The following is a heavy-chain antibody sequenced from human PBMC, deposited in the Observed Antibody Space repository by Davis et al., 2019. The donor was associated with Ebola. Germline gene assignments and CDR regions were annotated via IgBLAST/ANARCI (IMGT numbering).Heavy chain of an antibody. J-gene: IGHJ5*02. CDR1: GYSISSGYY. CDR3: ARQGWSGYSLRHWLDP. Sequence: MPSETLSLTCTVSGYSISSGYYWGWIRQPPRKGLEWIGSIYYSGITYYNPSLKSRVTISVDTSKNQFSLKLRSVTAADTAVYYCARQGWSGYSLRHWLDPWGRGTLVTVSS. D-gene: IGHD3-3*01. CDR2: IYYSGIT. V-gene: IGHV4-38-2*02.